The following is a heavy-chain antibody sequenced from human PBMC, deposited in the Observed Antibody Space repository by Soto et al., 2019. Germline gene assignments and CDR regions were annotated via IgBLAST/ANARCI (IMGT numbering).Heavy chain of an antibody. J-gene: IGHJ6*02. D-gene: IGHD3-10*01. CDR2: LKPDNGGT. V-gene: IGHV1-2*02. CDR1: GYSFTGHY. Sequence: QVQLVQSGAEVKPPGASVKVSCEASGYSFTGHYMHWVRQVSGKRLEFLGWLKPDNGGTYYAPKFQGRVTFTRDTSTTTAYMELSGLHSDDTAVYYCARDLCPLGSGSPCPTYGMDLWGQGTTVAVYS. CDR3: ARDLCPLGSGSPCPTYGMDL.